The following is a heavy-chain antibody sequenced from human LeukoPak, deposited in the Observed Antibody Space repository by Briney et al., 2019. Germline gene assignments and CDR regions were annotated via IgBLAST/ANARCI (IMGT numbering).Heavy chain of an antibody. V-gene: IGHV1-18*01. CDR3: ARGSANYDY. Sequence: ASVKVSCKASGFVFTIYGFTWVRQAPGQGLEWMGWISANDGKTHYSERHQGRVTMTTDTVTSTAYMELRSLRSEDTAVYYCARGSANYDYWGQGTLVTVSS. CDR1: GFVFTIYG. CDR2: ISANDGKT. J-gene: IGHJ4*02. D-gene: IGHD5-24*01.